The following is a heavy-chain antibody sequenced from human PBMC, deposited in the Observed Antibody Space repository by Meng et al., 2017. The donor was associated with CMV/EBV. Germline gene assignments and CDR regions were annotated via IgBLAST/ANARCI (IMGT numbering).Heavy chain of an antibody. V-gene: IGHV3-74*01. CDR1: GFTFSSYW. CDR3: ARVRNSSGYSYGLRAFDI. J-gene: IGHJ3*02. CDR2: INSDGSST. D-gene: IGHD3-22*01. Sequence: GESLKISCAASGFTFSSYWMHWVRQAPGKGLVWVSRINSDGSSTSYADSVKGRFTISRDNAKNSLYLQMNSLRAEDTAVYYCARVRNSSGYSYGLRAFDIWGQGTMVTVSS.